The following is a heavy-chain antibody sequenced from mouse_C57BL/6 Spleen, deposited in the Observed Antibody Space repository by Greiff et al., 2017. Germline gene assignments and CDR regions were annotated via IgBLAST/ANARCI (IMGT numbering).Heavy chain of an antibody. CDR1: GFTFTDYY. D-gene: IGHD3-3*01. J-gene: IGHJ1*03. CDR2: IRNKANGYTT. V-gene: IGHV7-3*01. CDR3: ARYGGDGWYFDV. Sequence: EVMLVESGGGLVQPGGSLSLSCAASGFTFTDYYMSWVRQPPGKALEWLGFIRNKANGYTTEYSASVKGRFTISRDNSQSILYLQMNALRAEDSATYDCARYGGDGWYFDVWGTGTTVTVSS.